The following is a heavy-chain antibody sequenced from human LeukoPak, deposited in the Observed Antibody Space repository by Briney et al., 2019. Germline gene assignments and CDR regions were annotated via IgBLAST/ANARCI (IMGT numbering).Heavy chain of an antibody. CDR2: ISSSSSYI. Sequence: RGSLRLSCAASGFTFSSYSMNWVGQAPGKGLEWVSSISSSSSYIYYADSVKGRFTISTDNAKNSLYLQMNSLRAEDTAVYDCARDRSSRPFASDYWGQGTLVTVSS. CDR3: ARDRSSRPFASDY. D-gene: IGHD6-6*01. CDR1: GFTFSSYS. J-gene: IGHJ4*02. V-gene: IGHV3-21*01.